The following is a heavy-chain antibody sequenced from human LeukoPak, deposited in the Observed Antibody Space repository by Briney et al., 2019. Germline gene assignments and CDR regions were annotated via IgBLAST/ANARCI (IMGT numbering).Heavy chain of an antibody. CDR3: AREGYGSGSYYNKAFDI. J-gene: IGHJ3*02. CDR2: IWYDGSNK. Sequence: GGSLRLSCAASGFTFSSYGMHWVRQAPGKGLEWVAVIWYDGSNKYYADSVKGRFTISGDNSKNTLYLQMNSLRAEDTAVYYCAREGYGSGSYYNKAFDIWGQGTMVTVSS. CDR1: GFTFSSYG. D-gene: IGHD3-10*01. V-gene: IGHV3-33*01.